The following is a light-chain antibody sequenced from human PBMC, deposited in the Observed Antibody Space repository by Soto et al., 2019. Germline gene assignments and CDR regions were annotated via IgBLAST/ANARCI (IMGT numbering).Light chain of an antibody. J-gene: IGLJ1*01. Sequence: SYELTQPPSVSVAPGQTATITCGGNNIGSRGVHWYQQKPGQAPLLVVYGDSDRPSGIPERFSGSKSGNTASLTISGLQAEDEADYYCTSYTSSSPYVFGTGTKLTVL. CDR2: GDS. CDR3: TSYTSSSPYV. V-gene: IGLV3-21*02. CDR1: NIGSRG.